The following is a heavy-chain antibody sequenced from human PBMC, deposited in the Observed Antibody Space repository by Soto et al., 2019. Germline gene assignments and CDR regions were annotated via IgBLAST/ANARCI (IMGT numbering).Heavy chain of an antibody. D-gene: IGHD3-10*01. V-gene: IGHV4-59*01. CDR3: ARESYYGSGATVVGY. Sequence: SETLSLTCTVSGGSISNFYWSWIRQPPGKGLEWIGYIYYSGTTSYNPSLNSRVTISVDTSKNQFSLKLNSMTAADTAVYYCARESYYGSGATVVGYWGLGTLVTVSS. CDR2: IYYSGTT. J-gene: IGHJ4*02. CDR1: GGSISNFY.